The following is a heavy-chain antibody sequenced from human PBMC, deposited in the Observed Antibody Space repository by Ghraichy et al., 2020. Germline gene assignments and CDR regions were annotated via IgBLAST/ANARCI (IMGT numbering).Heavy chain of an antibody. V-gene: IGHV3-30*18. CDR2: ISYDGSNK. CDR3: AKQTRDSSGYYYCDY. CDR1: GFTFSSYG. Sequence: GGSLRLSCAASGFTFSSYGIHWVRQAPGKGLEWVAVISYDGSNKYYADSVKGRFTISRDNSRNTVYLQMNSLRAEDTAVYYCAKQTRDSSGYYYCDYWGQGTLVTVSS. D-gene: IGHD3-22*01. J-gene: IGHJ4*02.